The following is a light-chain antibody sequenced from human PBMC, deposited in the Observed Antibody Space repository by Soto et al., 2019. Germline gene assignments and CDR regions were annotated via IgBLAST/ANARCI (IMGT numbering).Light chain of an antibody. CDR2: SAS. CDR1: QAISTW. J-gene: IGKJ5*01. CDR3: QQADSFPIT. V-gene: IGKV1-12*01. Sequence: DIQMTQSPSSVSASVGDRVTITCRASQAISTWLAWYQQKPGKALKLLVYSASSLQTGVPSRFSGSGSGTDFTLTISSLQPEDFATYYCQQADSFPITFGQGTRLEIK.